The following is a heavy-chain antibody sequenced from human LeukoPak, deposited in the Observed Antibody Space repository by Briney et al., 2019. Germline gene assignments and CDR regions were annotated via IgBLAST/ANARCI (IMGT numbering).Heavy chain of an antibody. J-gene: IGHJ5*02. CDR1: GFTFSTYA. CDR2: ISADGGST. D-gene: IGHD1-26*01. V-gene: IGHV3-23*01. CDR3: AGYSYMRGSDP. Sequence: GGSLRLSCAASGFTFSTYAMSWVRQAPGKGLEWVSTISADGGSTYYADSVRGRFTISRDNSKNTLYLQMNSLRAEDTAVYYCAGYSYMRGSDPWGQGTLVTVSS.